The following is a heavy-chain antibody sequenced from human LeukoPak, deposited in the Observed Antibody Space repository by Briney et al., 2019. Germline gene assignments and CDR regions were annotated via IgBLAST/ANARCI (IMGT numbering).Heavy chain of an antibody. J-gene: IGHJ4*02. CDR1: EFTFSDYS. V-gene: IGHV3-48*02. CDR3: ARTRSKVGTPTFDY. Sequence: GGSLRLSCAASEFTFSDYSMNWVRQAPGKGLEWVSYINSGSSTIYYVDSVEGRFTISRDNAKNSLYLQMNSLRDEDTAVYHCARTRSKVGTPTFDYWGQGTLVTVSS. CDR2: INSGSSTI. D-gene: IGHD4-23*01.